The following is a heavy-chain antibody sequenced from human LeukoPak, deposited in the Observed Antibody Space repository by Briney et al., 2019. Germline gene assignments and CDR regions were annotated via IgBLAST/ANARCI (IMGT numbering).Heavy chain of an antibody. V-gene: IGHV3-33*01. D-gene: IGHD1-1*01. CDR2: IWYDGSNK. CDR1: VFTFSSYG. CDR3: ARDGVAGTYYFDY. Sequence: GGSLRLSCAASVFTFSSYGMHLVRQAPGKGLEWVEVIWYDGSNKYYADSVKGRFTISRDNSKNTLYLQMNSLRAEDTAVYYCARDGVAGTYYFDYWGQGTLVTVSS. J-gene: IGHJ4*02.